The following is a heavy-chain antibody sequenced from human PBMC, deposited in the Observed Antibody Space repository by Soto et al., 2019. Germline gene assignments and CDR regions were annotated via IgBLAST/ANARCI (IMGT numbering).Heavy chain of an antibody. CDR3: ARENGGYSSFAFDI. D-gene: IGHD5-18*01. CDR2: IYYSGST. J-gene: IGHJ3*02. V-gene: IGHV4-59*01. Sequence: PSETLSITCTFSGCSISSYYWSWIRQPPGKGLEWIGYIYYSGSTNYNPSLKSRVTISVDTSKNQFSLKLSSVPAADTVVYYCARENGGYSSFAFDIWGQGTMVTVSS. CDR1: GCSISSYY.